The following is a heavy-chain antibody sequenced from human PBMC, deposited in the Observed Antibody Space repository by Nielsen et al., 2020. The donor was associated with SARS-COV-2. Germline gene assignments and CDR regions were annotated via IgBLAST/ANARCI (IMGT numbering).Heavy chain of an antibody. CDR1: GGTFSSYT. V-gene: IGHV1-69*02. CDR2: IIPILGIA. Sequence: SVKVSCKASGGTFSSYTISWVRQAPGQGLEWMGRIIPILGIANYAQKFQGRVTITADKSTSTAYMGLSSLRSEDTAVYYCASELEVEGTSMDVWGQGTTVTVSS. D-gene: IGHD2-15*01. J-gene: IGHJ6*02. CDR3: ASELEVEGTSMDV.